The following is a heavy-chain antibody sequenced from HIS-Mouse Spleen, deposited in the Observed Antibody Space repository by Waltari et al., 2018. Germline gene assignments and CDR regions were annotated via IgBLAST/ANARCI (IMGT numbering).Heavy chain of an antibody. CDR3: AGYNWNYGTDY. J-gene: IGHJ4*02. V-gene: IGHV4-34*01. Sequence: QVQLQQWGAGLLKPSETLSLTCAVYGGSFSGYYWSWIRQPPGKGLEWIGEINHSGSTNYNPSLKSRFTISVDTSKNQFSLKLSSVTAADTAVYYCAGYNWNYGTDYWGQGTLVTVSS. CDR1: GGSFSGYY. CDR2: INHSGST. D-gene: IGHD1-7*01.